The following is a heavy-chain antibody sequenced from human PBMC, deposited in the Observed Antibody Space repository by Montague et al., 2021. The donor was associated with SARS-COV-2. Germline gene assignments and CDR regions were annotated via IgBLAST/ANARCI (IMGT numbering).Heavy chain of an antibody. CDR1: GFTFSSYD. J-gene: IGHJ6*02. CDR3: AREYSAPRWFGEYNRYGMDV. CDR2: IWYDGSNQ. Sequence: SLRLCCAASGFTFSSYDMHWVRQAPGKGLEWVAVIWYDGSNQYYGDSVKGRFTISRDNSKNTLYLQMNSLRAEDTAVYYCAREYSAPRWFGEYNRYGMDVWGQGTTVTVSS. V-gene: IGHV3-33*08. D-gene: IGHD3-10*01.